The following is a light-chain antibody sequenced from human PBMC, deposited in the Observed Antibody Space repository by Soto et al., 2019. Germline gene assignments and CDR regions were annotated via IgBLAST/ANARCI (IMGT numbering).Light chain of an antibody. CDR2: GAS. J-gene: IGKJ4*01. CDR1: QSVSSSY. Sequence: EIVLTQSPGTLSLSPGERATLSCRASQSVSSSYLAWYQQKPGQAPRLLIYGASTRATGIPDRFSGSASGTDFTLTISSLEPEDFAVYYCQQRSHWHLTFGGGTKVEIK. CDR3: QQRSHWHLT. V-gene: IGKV3D-20*02.